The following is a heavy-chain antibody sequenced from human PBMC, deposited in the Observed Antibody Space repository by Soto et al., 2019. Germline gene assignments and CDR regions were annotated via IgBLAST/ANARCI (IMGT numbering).Heavy chain of an antibody. CDR3: ARGMTTVTTLDY. CDR1: GGSISSGGYS. V-gene: IGHV4-30-2*01. D-gene: IGHD4-4*01. Sequence: PSETLSLTCAVSGGSISSGGYSWSWIRQPPGTGLEWIGYIYHSGSTYYNPSLKSRVTISVDRSKNQFSLKLSSVTAADTAVYYCARGMTTVTTLDYWGQGTLVTVSS. CDR2: IYHSGST. J-gene: IGHJ4*02.